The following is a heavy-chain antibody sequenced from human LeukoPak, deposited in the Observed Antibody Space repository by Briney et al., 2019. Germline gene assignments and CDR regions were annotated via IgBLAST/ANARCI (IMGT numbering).Heavy chain of an antibody. CDR3: AREGYNYGDFDY. CDR2: IKQDGTEK. V-gene: IGHV3-7*03. J-gene: IGHJ4*02. D-gene: IGHD5-18*01. Sequence: PGGSLRRSCAASGFTFSSYWMSWVRQAPGKGLEWVANIKQDGTEKYYEDSVKGRFTISRDNAKNSLYLQMNSLRAEDTAVYYCAREGYNYGDFDYWGQGTLVTVSS. CDR1: GFTFSSYW.